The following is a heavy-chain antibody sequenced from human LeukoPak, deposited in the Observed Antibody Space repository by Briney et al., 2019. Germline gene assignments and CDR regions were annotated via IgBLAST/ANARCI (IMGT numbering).Heavy chain of an antibody. J-gene: IGHJ5*02. CDR2: INHSGST. V-gene: IGHV4-34*01. D-gene: IGHD2-2*01. CDR3: ARSRGITRMVWFDP. Sequence: SETLSLTCAVYGGSFSDFYWSWIRQPPGKGLEWIGEINHSGSTNYNPPLKSRVTISVDTSKNQFSLKLSSVTAADTAVYYCARSRGITRMVWFDPWGQGTLVTVSS. CDR1: GGSFSDFY.